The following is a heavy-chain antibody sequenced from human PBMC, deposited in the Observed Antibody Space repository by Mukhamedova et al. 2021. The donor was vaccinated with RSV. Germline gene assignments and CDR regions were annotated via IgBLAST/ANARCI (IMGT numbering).Heavy chain of an antibody. V-gene: IGHV4-4*07. CDR3: ARGTTGSYYPSYFDY. Sequence: GVEWIGRIYSSGSTTYNPSLKSRVTMSVDTSKNQFSLKLTSVTAADTDVYYCARGTTGSYYPSYFDYWGQGSLVTVSS. D-gene: IGHD1-26*01. J-gene: IGHJ4*02. CDR2: IYSSGST.